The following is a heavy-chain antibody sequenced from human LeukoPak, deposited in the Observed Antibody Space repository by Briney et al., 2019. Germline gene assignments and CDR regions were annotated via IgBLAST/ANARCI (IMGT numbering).Heavy chain of an antibody. Sequence: GASVKVSCKASRYTFTGYYMHWVRQAPGQGLEWMGQINPNSGGTNYAQKFQGRVTMTRDTSISTAYMELSRLRSDDTAVYYCARDLVGYGDYGCFDYWGQGTLVTVSS. CDR1: RYTFTGYY. CDR3: ARDLVGYGDYGCFDY. J-gene: IGHJ4*02. V-gene: IGHV1-2*06. CDR2: INPNSGGT. D-gene: IGHD4-17*01.